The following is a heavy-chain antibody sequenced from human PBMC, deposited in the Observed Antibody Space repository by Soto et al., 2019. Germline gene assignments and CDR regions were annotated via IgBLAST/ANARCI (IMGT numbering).Heavy chain of an antibody. V-gene: IGHV4-59*01. J-gene: IGHJ4*02. Sequence: SETLSLTCTVSGGSISSYYWSWIRQPPGKGLEWIGYIYYSGSTNYNPSLKSRVTISVDTSKNQFSLKLSSVTAADTAVYYCARDPESSSWTPVWGQGTLVTVSS. CDR3: ARDPESSSWTPV. CDR1: GGSISSYY. D-gene: IGHD6-13*01. CDR2: IYYSGST.